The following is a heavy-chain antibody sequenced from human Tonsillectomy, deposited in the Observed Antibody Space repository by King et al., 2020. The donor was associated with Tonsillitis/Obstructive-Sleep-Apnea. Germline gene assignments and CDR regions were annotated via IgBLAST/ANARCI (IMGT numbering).Heavy chain of an antibody. D-gene: IGHD3-9*01. CDR2: INTKTGNP. Sequence: QVQLVESGSELKKPGASVKVSCKASGYTFTSYAMNWVRQAPGQGLEWMGWINTKTGNPTYAQGFTGRFVFSLATSVNTXYLQISSLTAEDTAIYYCARXGRDLLRYFDWLLQGPYYFDYWGQXTXVTVSS. CDR1: GYTFTSYA. V-gene: IGHV7-4-1*02. CDR3: ARXGRDLLRYFDWLLQGPYYFDY. J-gene: IGHJ4*02.